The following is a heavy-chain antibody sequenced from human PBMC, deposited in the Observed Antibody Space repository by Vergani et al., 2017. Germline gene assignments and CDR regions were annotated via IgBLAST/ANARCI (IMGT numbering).Heavy chain of an antibody. D-gene: IGHD5-18*01. CDR2: IIPIFGTA. V-gene: IGHV1-69*01. CDR1: GGTFSSYA. CDR3: SGADTAMVAPNHYYYYYGMDV. Sequence: QVQLVQSGAEVKKPGSSVKVSCKASGGTFSSYAISWVRQAPGQGLEWMGGIIPIFGTANYAQKFQGRVTITADESTSTAYMELSSLRSEDTAVYYGSGADTAMVAPNHYYYYYGMDVWGQGTTVTVSS. J-gene: IGHJ6*02.